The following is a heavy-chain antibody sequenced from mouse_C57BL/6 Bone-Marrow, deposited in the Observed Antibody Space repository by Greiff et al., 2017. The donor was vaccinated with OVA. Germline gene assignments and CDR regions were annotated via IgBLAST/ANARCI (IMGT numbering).Heavy chain of an antibody. D-gene: IGHD4-1*01. CDR2: ISSGGSYT. Sequence: EVKLMESGGDLVKPGGSLKLSCAASGFTFSSYGMSWVRQTPDKRLEWVATISSGGSYTYYPDSVKGRFTISRDNAKNTLYLQMSSLKSEDTAMYYCARPFWVYAMDCWGQGTSVTVSS. CDR1: GFTFSSYG. J-gene: IGHJ4*01. V-gene: IGHV5-6*01. CDR3: ARPFWVYAMDC.